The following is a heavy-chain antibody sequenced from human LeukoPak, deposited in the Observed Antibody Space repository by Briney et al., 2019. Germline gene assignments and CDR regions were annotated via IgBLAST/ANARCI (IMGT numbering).Heavy chain of an antibody. J-gene: IGHJ4*02. Sequence: GESLKISCKGSGYSFISFWISWVRQMPGKGLELMGRIDPRDSYTNYRPSLLGHVTISPDRSLTPAYLPWSRLKASDTAIYYWATHRVGRLPYSFDYWGQGALVTVSS. D-gene: IGHD3/OR15-3a*01. CDR3: ATHRVGRLPYSFDY. CDR1: GYSFISFW. V-gene: IGHV5-10-1*01. CDR2: IDPRDSYT.